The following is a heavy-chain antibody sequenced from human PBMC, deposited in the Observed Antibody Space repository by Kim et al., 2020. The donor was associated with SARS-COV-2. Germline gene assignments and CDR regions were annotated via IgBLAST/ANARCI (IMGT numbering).Heavy chain of an antibody. J-gene: IGHJ4*02. V-gene: IGHV3-33*01. CDR3: ARDGAGGGIDY. Sequence: KYYADSVKGRFTLSRDNSQNTLYLQMTSLRAEDTAVYYCARDGAGGGIDYWGQGTLVTVSS. D-gene: IGHD3-16*01. CDR2: K.